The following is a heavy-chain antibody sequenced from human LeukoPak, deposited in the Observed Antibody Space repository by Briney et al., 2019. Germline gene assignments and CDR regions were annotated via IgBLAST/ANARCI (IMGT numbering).Heavy chain of an antibody. CDR1: GFTFSSYW. V-gene: IGHV3-7*04. J-gene: IGHJ4*02. CDR3: ERGGQVVPAASDY. D-gene: IGHD2-2*01. CDR2: IKQDGSEK. Sequence: PGGSLRLSCAASGFTFSSYWMSWVRQAPGKGLEWVANIKQDGSEKYYVDSVKGRFTISRDNAKNSLYLQMNSLRAEDTAVYYCERGGQVVPAASDYWGQGTLVTVSS.